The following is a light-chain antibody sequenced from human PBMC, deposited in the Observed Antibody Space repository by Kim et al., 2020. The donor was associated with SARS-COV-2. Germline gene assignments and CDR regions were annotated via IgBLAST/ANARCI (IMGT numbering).Light chain of an antibody. CDR2: DVN. J-gene: IGLJ2*01. V-gene: IGLV2-14*03. CDR3: SSSTTSNTLI. CDR1: NSDIGGYNY. Sequence: GQSSTISCIGSNSDIGGYNYVSWYQQHPDKAPKLLIYDVNKRPSGVSNRFSGSKSGNTASLNISGLQAEDEADYYCSSSTTSNTLIFGGGTQLTVL.